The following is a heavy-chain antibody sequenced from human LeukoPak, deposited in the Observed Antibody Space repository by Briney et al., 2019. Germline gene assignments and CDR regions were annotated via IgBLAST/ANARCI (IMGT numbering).Heavy chain of an antibody. Sequence: ASVKVSCKASGFTFTSSAMQWVRQARGQRLEWIGWIVVGSGNTNYAQKSQERVTITRDMSTSTAYMELSSLRSEDTAVYYCAARYYYDSSGYYYWGQGTLVTVSS. V-gene: IGHV1-58*02. D-gene: IGHD3-22*01. J-gene: IGHJ4*02. CDR2: IVVGSGNT. CDR1: GFTFTSSA. CDR3: AARYYYDSSGYYY.